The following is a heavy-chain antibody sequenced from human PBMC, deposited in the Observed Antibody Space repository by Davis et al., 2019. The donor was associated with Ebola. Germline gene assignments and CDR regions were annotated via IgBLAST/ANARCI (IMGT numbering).Heavy chain of an antibody. Sequence: KVSCKGSGYSFTSYWIGWVRQMHGKGLEWMGRIEPSDSYTNYSPSFQGHVTISANKSISTAYLQWSSLKASDTAMYYCARRASWYRGDWFDPWGQGTLVTVSS. CDR3: ARRASWYRGDWFDP. V-gene: IGHV5-10-1*01. D-gene: IGHD6-13*01. J-gene: IGHJ5*02. CDR1: GYSFTSYW. CDR2: IEPSDSYT.